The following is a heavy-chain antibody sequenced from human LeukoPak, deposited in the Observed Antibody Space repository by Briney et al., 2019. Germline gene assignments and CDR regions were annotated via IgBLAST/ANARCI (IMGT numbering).Heavy chain of an antibody. V-gene: IGHV4-34*01. CDR1: GGSFSGYY. Sequence: SETLSLTCAVYGGSFSGYYWSWIRQPPGKGLEWIGEINHSGSTNYNPSLESRVTISVDTSKNQFSLKLSSVTAADTAVYYCARTHCSGGSCYSWYFDYWGQGTLVTVSS. J-gene: IGHJ4*02. CDR3: ARTHCSGGSCYSWYFDY. D-gene: IGHD2-15*01. CDR2: INHSGST.